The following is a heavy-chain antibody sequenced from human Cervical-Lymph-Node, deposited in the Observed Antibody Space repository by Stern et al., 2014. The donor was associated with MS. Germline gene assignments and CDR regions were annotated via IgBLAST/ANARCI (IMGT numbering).Heavy chain of an antibody. Sequence: MQLVESGGGVVQPGRSLRLSCAASGFTFSSYGMHWVRQAPGKGLEWVAVIWYDGSNKYYADSVKGRFTISRDNSKNTLYLQMNSLRAEDTAVYYCARDRFAGILDYWGQGTLVTVSS. CDR3: ARDRFAGILDY. V-gene: IGHV3-33*01. D-gene: IGHD3-10*01. J-gene: IGHJ4*02. CDR2: IWYDGSNK. CDR1: GFTFSSYG.